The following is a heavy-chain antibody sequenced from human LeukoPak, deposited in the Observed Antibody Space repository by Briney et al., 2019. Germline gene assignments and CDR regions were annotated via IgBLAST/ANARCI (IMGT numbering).Heavy chain of an antibody. V-gene: IGHV4-39*01. D-gene: IGHD5-24*01. CDR1: GGSISSSGYY. Sequence: PSETLSLTCTVSGGSISSSGYYWGWVRQPPGKGLEWIGSIYYSGSTYYNPSLKSRVTISVDTSKNQFSLKLSSVTAADTAVYYCARRDGSIGAKDYWGQGTLVTVSS. J-gene: IGHJ4*02. CDR3: ARRDGSIGAKDY. CDR2: IYYSGST.